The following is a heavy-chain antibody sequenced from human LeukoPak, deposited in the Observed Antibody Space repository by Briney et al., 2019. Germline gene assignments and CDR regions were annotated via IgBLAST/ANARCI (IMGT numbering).Heavy chain of an antibody. CDR1: TFTVASNY. CDR3: AKTRPLDSSSWSHGDY. CDR2: IYQGGST. J-gene: IGHJ4*02. Sequence: GGSLRLSCAVSTFTVASNYMSWVRQTPGKGLVWVSDIYQGGSTYYSDSVKGRFTISRDNSKNTLYLQMNSLRAEDTAVYYCAKTRPLDSSSWSHGDYWGQGTLVTVSS. D-gene: IGHD6-13*01. V-gene: IGHV3-53*01.